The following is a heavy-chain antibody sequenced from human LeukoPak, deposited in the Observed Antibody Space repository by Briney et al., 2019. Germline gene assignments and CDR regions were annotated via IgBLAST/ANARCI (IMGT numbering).Heavy chain of an antibody. CDR1: GFTFSSYE. D-gene: IGHD5-24*01. J-gene: IGHJ3*01. CDR2: ISSSGSTI. CDR3: AKEMATIRAFDF. V-gene: IGHV3-48*03. Sequence: GGSLRLSCAASGFTFSSYEMNWVRQAPGKGLEWVSYISSSGSTIYYADSVKGRFTISRDNAKNSLYLQMNSLRAEDTAVYYCAKEMATIRAFDFWGQGTMVTVSS.